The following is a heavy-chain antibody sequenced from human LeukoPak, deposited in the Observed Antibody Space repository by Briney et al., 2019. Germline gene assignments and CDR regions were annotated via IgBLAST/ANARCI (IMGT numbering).Heavy chain of an antibody. V-gene: IGHV3-23*01. CDR3: AKLYYYDSSGYYYPTDY. J-gene: IGHJ4*02. D-gene: IGHD3-22*01. CDR1: GFTFSSYA. CDR2: ISGSGDNT. Sequence: GGSLRLSCAASGFTFSSYAMSWVRQVPGKGLEWVSVISGSGDNTYYADSVKGRFTISRDNSKNTLYLQMNSLRAEDTAVYYCAKLYYYDSSGYYYPTDYWGQGTLVTVSS.